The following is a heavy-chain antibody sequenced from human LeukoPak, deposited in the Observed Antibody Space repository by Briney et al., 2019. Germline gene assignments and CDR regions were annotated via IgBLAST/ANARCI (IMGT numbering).Heavy chain of an antibody. Sequence: SETLSLTCTVSGGSISGYYWSWIRQPPGKGLEWIGYIYTSGSTNYNPSLKSRVTISVDTSKNQFSLKLSSVTAADTAVYYCARHAETKYGDLPFDYWGQGTLVTVSS. J-gene: IGHJ4*02. CDR1: GGSISGYY. CDR2: IYTSGST. CDR3: ARHAETKYGDLPFDY. V-gene: IGHV4-4*09. D-gene: IGHD4-17*01.